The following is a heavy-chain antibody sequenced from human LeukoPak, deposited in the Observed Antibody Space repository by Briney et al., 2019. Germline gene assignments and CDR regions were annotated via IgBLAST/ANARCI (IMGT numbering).Heavy chain of an antibody. CDR2: ISSSSSYI. V-gene: IGHV3-21*01. Sequence: GSLRLSCAASGFTFSSYSMNWVRQAPGKGLEWVSSISSSSSYIYYADSVKGRFTISRDNVKNSLYLQMNSLRAEDTAVYYCASGLPYGSGSYSFDPWGQGTLVTVSS. CDR1: GFTFSSYS. J-gene: IGHJ5*02. D-gene: IGHD3-10*01. CDR3: ASGLPYGSGSYSFDP.